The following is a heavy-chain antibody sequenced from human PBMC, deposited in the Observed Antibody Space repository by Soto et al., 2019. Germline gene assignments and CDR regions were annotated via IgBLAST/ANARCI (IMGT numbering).Heavy chain of an antibody. V-gene: IGHV3-33*01. CDR1: GFTFSSYG. Sequence: ESGGGVVQPGRSLRLSCAASGFTFSSYGMHWVRQAPGKGLEWVAFIWYDGNNQYYADSVKGRFTISRDNSENTLYLQMNNLRAEDTAVYYCARDPYFSSPNWFDPWGQGTLVTVSS. J-gene: IGHJ5*02. CDR2: IWYDGNNQ. D-gene: IGHD3-10*01. CDR3: ARDPYFSSPNWFDP.